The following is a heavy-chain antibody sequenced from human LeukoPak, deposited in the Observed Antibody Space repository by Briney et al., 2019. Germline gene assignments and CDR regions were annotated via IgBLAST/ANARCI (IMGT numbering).Heavy chain of an antibody. V-gene: IGHV1-46*03. Sequence: ASVKVSCKASGYTFTSHYMHWVRQAPGQGLEWMGIINPSGGSTDYAQMFQGRVTMTRDTSTSTVYLEVSSLRSEDTAVFYCARGIYNSMIDYWGQGTPVIVSS. CDR1: GYTFTSHY. J-gene: IGHJ4*02. D-gene: IGHD5-12*01. CDR2: INPSGGST. CDR3: ARGIYNSMIDY.